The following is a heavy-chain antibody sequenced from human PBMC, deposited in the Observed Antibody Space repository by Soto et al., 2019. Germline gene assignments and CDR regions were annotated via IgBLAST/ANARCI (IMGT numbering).Heavy chain of an antibody. CDR3: ARYNSYAIDY. CDR2: IHYSGTT. V-gene: IGHV4-59*01. J-gene: IGHJ4*01. Sequence: SETLSLTCTVSGTSISSYYWSWIRQPPGKGLEWIANIHYSGTTNYNPSLASRVTLSVDTSKNQFSLKMTSVTAADRAMYFCARYNSYAIDYWSRGTLVTVSS. CDR1: GTSISSYY. D-gene: IGHD2-8*01.